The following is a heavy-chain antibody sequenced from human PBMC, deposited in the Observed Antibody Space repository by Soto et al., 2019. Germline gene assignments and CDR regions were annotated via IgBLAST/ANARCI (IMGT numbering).Heavy chain of an antibody. J-gene: IGHJ6*02. D-gene: IGHD2-2*01. CDR3: ARHECISSNCHYYYYYGMDV. CDR1: GGTFSSYA. CDR2: IIPIFGTA. V-gene: IGHV1-69*12. Sequence: QVQLVQSGAEVKKPGSSVKVSCKASGGTFSSYAISWVRQAPGQGLEWMGGIIPIFGTANYAQKFQGRVTITADESTSTAYMELSSLRSEDTAVYYCARHECISSNCHYYYYYGMDVWGQGTTVTVSS.